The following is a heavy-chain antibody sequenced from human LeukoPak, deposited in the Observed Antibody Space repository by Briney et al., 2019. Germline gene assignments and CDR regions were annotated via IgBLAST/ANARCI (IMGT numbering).Heavy chain of an antibody. Sequence: GGSLRLSCAASGFTFSSYSLNGFRQAPGKGLEWVSSISSSSSYIYYADSVKGRFTISRDNAKNSLYLQMNSLRAEDTAVYYCARDLGIDYWGQGTLVTVSS. CDR3: ARDLGIDY. CDR2: ISSSSSYI. V-gene: IGHV3-21*01. CDR1: GFTFSSYS. J-gene: IGHJ4*02.